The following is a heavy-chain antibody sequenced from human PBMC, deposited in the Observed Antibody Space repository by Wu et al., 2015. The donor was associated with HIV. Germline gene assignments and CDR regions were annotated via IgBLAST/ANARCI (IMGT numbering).Heavy chain of an antibody. CDR3: ARWVAPHTAWFDP. J-gene: IGHJ5*02. CDR2: LVPVFATT. Sequence: QVQLVQSGSEVKKSGASVNVSCKASGGTFSSYAISWVRQAPGQGLEWIGGLVPVFATTNYAQTLQGRVTITTDESTNTAYMELNSLRSEDTAVYYCARWVAPHTAWFDPWGQGTLVTVSS. D-gene: IGHD1-26*01. CDR1: GGTFSSYA. V-gene: IGHV1-69*01.